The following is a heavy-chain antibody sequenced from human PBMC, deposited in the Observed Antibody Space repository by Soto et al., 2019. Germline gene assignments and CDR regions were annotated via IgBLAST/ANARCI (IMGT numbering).Heavy chain of an antibody. CDR3: TRRYCTNDVCHSGYGMDV. CDR2: IRSEAYGGAE. Sequence: GGSLRLSCTAFGFIFGDYGMSWVRQAPGKGLEWVGFIRSEAYGGAEDYAASVKGRFTISRDDSKSIAYLQMNSLKTEDTAVYYCTRRYCTNDVCHSGYGMDVWGQGTTVTVSS. J-gene: IGHJ6*02. D-gene: IGHD2-8*01. V-gene: IGHV3-49*04. CDR1: GFIFGDYG.